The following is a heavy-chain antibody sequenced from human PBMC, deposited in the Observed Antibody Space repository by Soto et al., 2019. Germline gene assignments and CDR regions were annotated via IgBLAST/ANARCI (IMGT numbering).Heavy chain of an antibody. CDR1: GYSFTSYW. V-gene: IGHV5-51*01. D-gene: IGHD1-26*01. J-gene: IGHJ4*02. CDR3: ARQGWSSGSPAAFDY. Sequence: PVESLTISWKGSGYSFTSYWVGWVRRMPAKGLEWMAIIYPGDSDTRDSPAFQGQVTTSADRSISTAYLQWGSLKASDAAMDYCARQGWSSGSPAAFDYWGQGTQVTVSS. CDR2: IYPGDSDT.